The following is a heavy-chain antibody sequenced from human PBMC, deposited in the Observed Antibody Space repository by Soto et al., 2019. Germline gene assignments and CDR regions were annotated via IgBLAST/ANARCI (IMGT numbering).Heavy chain of an antibody. D-gene: IGHD3-3*02. CDR1: GGTFSTSA. J-gene: IGHJ6*02. Sequence: QVQLVQSGAEVKKPGSSVKVSCKASGGTFSTSALSWVRQAPGQGLEWVGGIMPVFPTPDYAQKFQGRVTITADAATTTAYLELPSLRTDDTAVYYCARDKDRQQLGGNYYYILDVLGHWTAITVSS. CDR2: IMPVFPTP. CDR3: ARDKDRQQLGGNYYYILDV. V-gene: IGHV1-69*12.